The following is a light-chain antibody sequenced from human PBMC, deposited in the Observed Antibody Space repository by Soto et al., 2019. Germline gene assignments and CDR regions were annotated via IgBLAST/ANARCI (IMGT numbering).Light chain of an antibody. CDR1: QSFSSY. CDR3: QQYGGSPRIT. CDR2: DAS. V-gene: IGKV3D-15*01. J-gene: IGKJ5*01. Sequence: EVVMTQSPATLSVSPGERATLSCRASQSFSSYLALYQQKPGQAPRLLIYDASTRATGIPARFSGSGSGTDFTLIINRLEPEDVAIYYCQQYGGSPRITFGQGTRLEIK.